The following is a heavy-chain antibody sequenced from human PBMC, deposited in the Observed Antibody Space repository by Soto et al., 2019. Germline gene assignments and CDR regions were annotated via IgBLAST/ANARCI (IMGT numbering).Heavy chain of an antibody. Sequence: ASVKVSCKASGYTFTSYYMHWVRQAPGQGLEWMGIINPSGGSTSYAQKFQGRVTMTRDTSTSTVYMELSSLRSEDTAVYYCARANSITIFGVVIPNWFDPWGQGTLVTVAS. V-gene: IGHV1-46*01. J-gene: IGHJ5*02. CDR3: ARANSITIFGVVIPNWFDP. CDR1: GYTFTSYY. D-gene: IGHD3-3*01. CDR2: INPSGGST.